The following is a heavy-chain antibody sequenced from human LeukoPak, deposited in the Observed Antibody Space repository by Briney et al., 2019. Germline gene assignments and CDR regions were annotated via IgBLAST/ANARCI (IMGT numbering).Heavy chain of an antibody. D-gene: IGHD6-19*01. J-gene: IGHJ6*02. CDR3: ASFRIPGRVAGTGYYYYGMDV. V-gene: IGHV1-69*04. Sequence: EASVKVSCNASGGTFSSYAISWVRQAPGQGLEWMGRIIPILGIANYAQKFQGRVTITADKSTSTAYMELSSLRSEDTAVYYCASFRIPGRVAGTGYYYYGMDVWGQGTTVTVSS. CDR2: IIPILGIA. CDR1: GGTFSSYA.